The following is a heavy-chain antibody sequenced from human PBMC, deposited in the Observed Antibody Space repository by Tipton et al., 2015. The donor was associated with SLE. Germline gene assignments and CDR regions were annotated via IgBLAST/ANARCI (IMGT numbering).Heavy chain of an antibody. D-gene: IGHD1-7*01. J-gene: IGHJ6*03. Sequence: TLSLTCTVSGGSMNTYYWSWIRQPPGKGLEWIGTIYHSGSTYYNPSLKSRVTISVDTPKNQFSLKLRSVTAADTAVYYCARLKGRLELPGYHYYMDVWGKGTTVTVSS. CDR1: GGSMNTYY. V-gene: IGHV4-59*04. CDR2: IYHSGST. CDR3: ARLKGRLELPGYHYYMDV.